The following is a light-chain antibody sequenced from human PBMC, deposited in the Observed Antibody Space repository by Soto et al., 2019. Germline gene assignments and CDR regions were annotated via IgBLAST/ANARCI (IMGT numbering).Light chain of an antibody. CDR1: SSNIGAGYD. J-gene: IGLJ2*01. CDR2: GNN. Sequence: QSVLTQPPSVSGAPGQRVTISCTGSSSNIGAGYDVHWYQQLPGTAHKLLIYGNNNRPSGVPDRFSGSKSGTSASLAITGLQAEDEADYYCQSYDSSLSALFGGGTKLTVL. CDR3: QSYDSSLSAL. V-gene: IGLV1-40*01.